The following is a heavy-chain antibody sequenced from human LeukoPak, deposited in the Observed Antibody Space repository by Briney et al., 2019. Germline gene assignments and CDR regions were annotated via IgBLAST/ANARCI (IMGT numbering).Heavy chain of an antibody. CDR2: VYYSGST. CDR1: GGSISRGGYY. CDR3: ARDFGDGATASDY. D-gene: IGHD3-3*01. Sequence: SQTLSLTCTVSGGSISRGGYYCSWIRQHPGKGLEWIGYVYYSGSTYYNPSLKSRVTISVDTSKTQFSLKLSSVAAADTAVYYCARDFGDGATASDYWGQGTLVTVSS. V-gene: IGHV4-31*03. J-gene: IGHJ4*02.